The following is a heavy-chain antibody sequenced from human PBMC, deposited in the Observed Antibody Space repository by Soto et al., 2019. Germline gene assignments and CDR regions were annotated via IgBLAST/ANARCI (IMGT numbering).Heavy chain of an antibody. D-gene: IGHD2-2*01. CDR3: ATTRVGPCSSSICFSGIFDGMDV. CDR1: GFTISNYG. J-gene: IGHJ6*02. V-gene: IGHV3-30-3*01. CDR2: ISYDGTIT. Sequence: LRLSCAASGFTISNYGMHWVRQAPGKGLEWVAVISYDGTITYYADSVKGRFTISRDNSKNTLYLQMNSLRTEDTAVYYCATTRVGPCSSSICFSGIFDGMDVWGQGTTVTSP.